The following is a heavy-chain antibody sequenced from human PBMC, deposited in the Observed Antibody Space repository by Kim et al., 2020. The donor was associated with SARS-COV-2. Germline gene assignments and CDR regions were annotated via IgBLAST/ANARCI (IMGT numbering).Heavy chain of an antibody. J-gene: IGHJ5*02. V-gene: IGHV3-23*01. CDR1: GFTFSSHA. Sequence: GGSLRLSCAASGFTFSSHAMSWVRQAPGKGLEWVSVISGGGGDTYYADSVKGRFTISRDNSKNTLYLQMNSLRAEDTAVYYCAKSPRIAAAAHGAWGQGTLVTVSS. D-gene: IGHD6-13*01. CDR2: ISGGGGDT. CDR3: AKSPRIAAAAHGA.